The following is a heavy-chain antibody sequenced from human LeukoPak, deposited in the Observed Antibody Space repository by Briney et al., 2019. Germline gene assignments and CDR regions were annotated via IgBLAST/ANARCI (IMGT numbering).Heavy chain of an antibody. CDR2: IYYSGST. CDR3: ARVDCSRNDAFDI. CDR1: GGSISSCDYY. Sequence: PSETLSLTCTVSGGSISSCDYYWSWIRQPPGKGLEGIGYIYYSGSTYYNPSLKSRVTISVDTSKNQFSLKLSSVTAADTAVYYCARVDCSRNDAFDIWGQGTMVTVSS. V-gene: IGHV4-30-4*01. J-gene: IGHJ3*02. D-gene: IGHD2-2*01.